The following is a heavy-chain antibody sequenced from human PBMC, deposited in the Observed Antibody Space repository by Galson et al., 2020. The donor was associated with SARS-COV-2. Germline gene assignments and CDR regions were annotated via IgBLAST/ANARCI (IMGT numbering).Heavy chain of an antibody. D-gene: IGHD3-3*01. CDR3: ARDSGYYDFWSGYWKGKRFDP. J-gene: IGHJ5*02. CDR1: GYTFTSYG. Sequence: ASVKVSCKASGYTFTSYGISWVRQAPGQGLEWMGWISAYNGNTNYAQKLQGRVTRTTDTSTSTAYMELRSLRSDDTAVYYCARDSGYYDFWSGYWKGKRFDPWGQGTLVTVSS. CDR2: ISAYNGNT. V-gene: IGHV1-18*04.